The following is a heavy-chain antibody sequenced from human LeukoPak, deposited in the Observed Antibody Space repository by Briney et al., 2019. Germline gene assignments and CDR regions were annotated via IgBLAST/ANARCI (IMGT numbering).Heavy chain of an antibody. V-gene: IGHV1-18*01. CDR1: GYTFTTYG. Sequence: ASVKVSCKASGYTFTTYGIGWVRQAPGQGLEWMGWISGYNGNTNYAQKFQGRVTMTTDTSTSTAYMELRSLRSDDTAVYYCARTSHESVLYWSDPWGQATLVNVSS. J-gene: IGHJ5*02. CDR3: ARTSHESVLYWSDP. CDR2: ISGYNGNT. D-gene: IGHD3-16*01.